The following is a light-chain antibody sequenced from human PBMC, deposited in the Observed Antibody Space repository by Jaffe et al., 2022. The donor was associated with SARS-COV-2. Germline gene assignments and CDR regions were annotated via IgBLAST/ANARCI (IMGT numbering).Light chain of an antibody. V-gene: IGKV1-5*03. CDR3: QQYNY. CDR1: QSISSW. J-gene: IGKJ1*01. CDR2: KAS. Sequence: DIQMTQSPSTLSASVGDRVTITCRASQSISSWLAWYQQKPGKAPKLLIYKASSLESGVPSRFSGSGSGTEFTLTISSLQPDDFATYYCQQYNYFGQGTKVEIK.